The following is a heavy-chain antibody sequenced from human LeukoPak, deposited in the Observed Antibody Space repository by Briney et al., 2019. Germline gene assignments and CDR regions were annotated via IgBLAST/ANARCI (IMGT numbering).Heavy chain of an antibody. CDR2: ISYSGST. D-gene: IGHD3-16*01. J-gene: IGHJ4*02. Sequence: SETLSLTCTVSGDSISSYHWSWIRQPPGKGLEWIGYISYSGSTNCNPSLKSRVTISLDTSKNQFSLKLSSVTASDTAVYYCARVGRGEYVWGSYSFDYWGQGTLVTVSS. V-gene: IGHV4-59*01. CDR3: ARVGRGEYVWGSYSFDY. CDR1: GDSISSYH.